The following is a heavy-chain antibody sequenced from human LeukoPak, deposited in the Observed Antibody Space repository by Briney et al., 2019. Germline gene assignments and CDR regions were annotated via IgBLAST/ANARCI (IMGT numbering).Heavy chain of an antibody. CDR2: IRSSDSGT. CDR1: GFTFSSYA. J-gene: IGHJ4*02. V-gene: IGHV3-48*01. CDR3: ATDLHYGFDY. D-gene: IGHD4-17*01. Sequence: GGSLRLSCAASGFTFSSYAMNWVRQAPGKGLEWISNIRSSDSGTYYADSVKGRFIISRDNAENSLYLQMNSLRAEDTAVYYCATDLHYGFDYWGQGTLVTVSS.